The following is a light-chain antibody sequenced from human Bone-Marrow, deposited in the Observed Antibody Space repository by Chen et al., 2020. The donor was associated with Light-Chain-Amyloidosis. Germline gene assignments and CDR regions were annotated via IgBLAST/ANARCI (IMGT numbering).Light chain of an antibody. V-gene: IGLV2-8*01. CDR1: SSDVGAYNY. CDR2: EVT. J-gene: IGLJ2*01. CDR3: CSYAGADNHVF. Sequence: QSALTQPPSASGSPGQSVTISCTGTSSDVGAYNYVSCYQLLPGKAPKLMIYEVTKQPSGVPGRFSGFKSGNTASLTVSGLQAEDEADYYCCSYAGADNHVFFGGGTKLTVL.